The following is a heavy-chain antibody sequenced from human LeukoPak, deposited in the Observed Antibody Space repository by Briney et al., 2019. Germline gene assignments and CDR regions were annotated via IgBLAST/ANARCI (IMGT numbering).Heavy chain of an antibody. CDR3: ARDGDTAMILSAFDI. CDR2: THYTGST. Sequence: PSETLSLTCTVSGGSISSYYWSWIRQPPGKGLEWIGYTHYTGSTSVNPSLKSRVTISVDTSKNQFSLKVSSVTAADTAVYYCARDGDTAMILSAFDIWGQGTMVSVSS. J-gene: IGHJ3*02. CDR1: GGSISSYY. D-gene: IGHD5-18*01. V-gene: IGHV4-59*01.